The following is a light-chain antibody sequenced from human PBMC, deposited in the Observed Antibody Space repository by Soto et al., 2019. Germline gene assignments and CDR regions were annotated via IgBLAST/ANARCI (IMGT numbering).Light chain of an antibody. CDR1: QGIGNG. CDR2: AAS. J-gene: IGKJ1*01. Sequence: DIQMTQSPSSLSASVGDRVTITCRASQGIGNGLGWFQQKPGRAPKRLMYAASSLESGVPPRFSGSGSGTEFTLTISSLQPEDFATYYCLQHNCYPRTFGQGTKVEIK. V-gene: IGKV1-17*01. CDR3: LQHNCYPRT.